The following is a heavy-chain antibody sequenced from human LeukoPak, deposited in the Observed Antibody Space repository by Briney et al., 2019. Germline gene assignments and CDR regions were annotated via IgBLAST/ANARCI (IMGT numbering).Heavy chain of an antibody. CDR1: GFTFSSYA. CDR2: ISGSGGST. Sequence: GGSLRPSCAASGFTFSSYAMSWVRQAPGKGLEWVSAISGSGGSTYFADSVKGRFTISRDNSKNTLYLQMNSLRAEDTAVYYCAKDRSGWYYFDYWGQGTLVTVSS. D-gene: IGHD6-19*01. V-gene: IGHV3-23*01. CDR3: AKDRSGWYYFDY. J-gene: IGHJ4*02.